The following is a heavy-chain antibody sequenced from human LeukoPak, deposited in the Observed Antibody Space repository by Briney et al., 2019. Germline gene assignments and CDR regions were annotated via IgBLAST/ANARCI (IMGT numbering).Heavy chain of an antibody. V-gene: IGHV3-53*01. Sequence: GGSLRLSCAASGFTVSSNYMSWVRQAPGKGLEWVSVIYSGGSTYYADSVKGRFTISRDNSKSTLYLQMNSLRAEDTAVYYCARESGYGRTVWYFDYWGQGTLVTVSS. CDR2: IYSGGST. CDR3: ARESGYGRTVWYFDY. CDR1: GFTVSSNY. D-gene: IGHD2-15*01. J-gene: IGHJ4*02.